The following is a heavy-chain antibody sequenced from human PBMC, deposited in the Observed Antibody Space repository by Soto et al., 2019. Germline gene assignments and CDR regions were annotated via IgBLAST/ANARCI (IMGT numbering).Heavy chain of an antibody. CDR3: ARVNNRSGYLVYYYGMDV. CDR1: GFTFSDYY. D-gene: IGHD3-3*01. V-gene: IGHV3-11*06. Sequence: PXGSLRLSFSASGFTFSDYYMSWIRQAPGKGLEWVSYISSSSSYTNYADSVKGRFTISRDNAKNSLYLQMNSLRAEDTAVYYCARVNNRSGYLVYYYGMDVWGQGTTVTVSS. CDR2: ISSSSSYT. J-gene: IGHJ6*02.